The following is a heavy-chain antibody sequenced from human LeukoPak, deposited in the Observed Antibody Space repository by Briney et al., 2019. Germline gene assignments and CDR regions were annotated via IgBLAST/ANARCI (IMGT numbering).Heavy chain of an antibody. CDR1: GFVFRAYA. CDR3: AKEDSYCSSSSCYSFDS. CDR2: ITGSGNYT. D-gene: IGHD2-2*02. Sequence: QPGGSLRLSCAASGFVFRAYAVTWVRQAPGKGLEWVSTITGSGNYTYYADSVKGRFTVSRDNSKNTLYVQMNSLRVEDTALYYCAKEDSYCSSSSCYSFDSWGQGTLVTVSS. J-gene: IGHJ4*02. V-gene: IGHV3-23*01.